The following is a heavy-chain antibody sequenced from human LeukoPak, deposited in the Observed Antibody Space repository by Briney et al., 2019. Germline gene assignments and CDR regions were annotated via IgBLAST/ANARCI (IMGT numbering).Heavy chain of an antibody. V-gene: IGHV3-21*01. D-gene: IGHD1-1*01. J-gene: IGHJ4*02. Sequence: GGSLRLSCAASGFTFSSHTMNWVRQAPGKGLEWVSSISSTSSYIYYADSVKGRFTISRDNAKNSLYLQMKSLRAEDTAVYYCATGRSLGFWGQGTLVTVSS. CDR3: ATGRSLGF. CDR1: GFTFSSHT. CDR2: ISSTSSYI.